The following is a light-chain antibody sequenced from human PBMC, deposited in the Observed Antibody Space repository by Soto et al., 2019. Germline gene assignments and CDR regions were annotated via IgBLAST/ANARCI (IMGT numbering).Light chain of an antibody. Sequence: QSVLTQPPSASGTPGQRVTISCSGSSSNIGSNYVYWYQQLPGTAPKLLIYRNNQRPSGVPDRFSCSKSGTSASLAIIGLRSEDEADYYCAAWDDSLSGRLVFGGGTKVTVL. J-gene: IGLJ2*01. CDR2: RNN. CDR1: SSNIGSNY. V-gene: IGLV1-47*01. CDR3: AAWDDSLSGRLV.